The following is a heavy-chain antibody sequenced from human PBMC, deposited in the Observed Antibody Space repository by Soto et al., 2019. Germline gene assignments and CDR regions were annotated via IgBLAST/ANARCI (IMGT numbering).Heavy chain of an antibody. Sequence: SQTLSLTCAISGDSVSSNSAAWNWIRQSPSRGLEWLGRTYYRSKWYNDYAVSVESRITINPDTSKNQFSLQLNSLTPEHTAVYYSARAVRVRGVIILDAYDSWGQGTMVTVAS. J-gene: IGHJ3*02. CDR3: ARAVRVRGVIILDAYDS. CDR1: GDSVSSNSAA. D-gene: IGHD3-10*01. CDR2: TYYRSKWYN. V-gene: IGHV6-1*01.